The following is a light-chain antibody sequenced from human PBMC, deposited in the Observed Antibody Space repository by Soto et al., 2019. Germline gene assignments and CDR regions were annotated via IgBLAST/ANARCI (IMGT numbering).Light chain of an antibody. CDR2: GNS. J-gene: IGLJ1*01. V-gene: IGLV1-40*01. CDR1: SSNIGEGYD. CDR3: QSYDSSLSVFYV. Sequence: QSVLTQPPSVSGAPGQRVTISCTGSSSNIGEGYDVHWYQQLPGTAPKLLIYGNSNRPSGVPDRFSGSKSGISASLAITGLQVEDEADYYCQSYDSSLSVFYVFGTGTKVTVL.